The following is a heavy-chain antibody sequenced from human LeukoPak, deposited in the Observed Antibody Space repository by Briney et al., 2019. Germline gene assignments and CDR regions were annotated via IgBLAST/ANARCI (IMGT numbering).Heavy chain of an antibody. Sequence: ASVKVSCKASGYTFTSYYMHWVRQAPGQGLEWMGIINPSDGSTSYAQKFQGRVTMTRDTSTSTVYMELSSLRSEDTAVYYCATPHPYCSGGSCYSLLDYWGQGTLVTVSS. J-gene: IGHJ4*02. CDR3: ATPHPYCSGGSCYSLLDY. V-gene: IGHV1-46*01. CDR2: INPSDGST. D-gene: IGHD2-15*01. CDR1: GYTFTSYY.